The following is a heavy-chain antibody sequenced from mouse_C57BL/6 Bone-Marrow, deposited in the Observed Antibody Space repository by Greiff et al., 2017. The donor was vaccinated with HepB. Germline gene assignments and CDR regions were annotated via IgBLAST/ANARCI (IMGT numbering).Heavy chain of an antibody. CDR3: ASGTTVVEPLFAY. CDR1: GYTFTDYY. CDR2: INPNNGGT. D-gene: IGHD1-1*01. J-gene: IGHJ3*01. V-gene: IGHV1-26*01. Sequence: VQLQQSGPELVKPGASVKISCKASGYTFTDYYMNWVKQSHGKSLEWIGDINPNNGGTSYNQKFKGKATLTVDKSSSTAYMELRSLTSEDSAVYYCASGTTVVEPLFAYWGQGTLVTVSA.